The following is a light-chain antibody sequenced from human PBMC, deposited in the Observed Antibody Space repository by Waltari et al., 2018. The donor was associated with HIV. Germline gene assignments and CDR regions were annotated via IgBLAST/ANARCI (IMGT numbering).Light chain of an antibody. J-gene: IGLJ2*01. CDR3: ASWDDSLTGVI. CDR2: RDS. Sequence: QPVLTQFPTPSGTPGPRITISCSGSCPTIGSHHVFWYHQLPGKAPKFLISRDSQRPSGVPGRFSGSKSGASASLAISGLRSEDEADYFCASWDDSLTGVIFGGGTKLTVL. V-gene: IGLV1-47*01. CDR1: CPTIGSHH.